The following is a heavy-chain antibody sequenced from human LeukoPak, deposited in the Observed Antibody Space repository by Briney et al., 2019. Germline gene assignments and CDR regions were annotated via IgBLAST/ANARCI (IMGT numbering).Heavy chain of an antibody. CDR2: LNPKTGDT. V-gene: IGHV1-2*02. CDR1: GYTFTGYY. D-gene: IGHD6-13*01. CDR3: AREGLYSSSSDFDY. J-gene: IGHJ4*02. Sequence: GASVKVSCKASGYTFTGYYLHWVGQGPGQRLQWMGYLNPKTGDTKYTQKLQGRVTMTRDTSISTAYMEVSGLTSDDTAVYYCAREGLYSSSSDFDYWGQGTLVTVSS.